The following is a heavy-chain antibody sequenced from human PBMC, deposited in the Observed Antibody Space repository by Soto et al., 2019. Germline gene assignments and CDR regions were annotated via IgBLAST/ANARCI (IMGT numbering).Heavy chain of an antibody. V-gene: IGHV1-3*01. J-gene: IGHJ4*02. CDR1: GYTFTSYA. CDR2: INAGNGNT. D-gene: IGHD2-15*01. CDR3: ARDDDLGGIAYYFDY. Sequence: ASVKVSCKASGYTFTSYAMHWVRQAPGQRLEWMGWINAGNGNTKYSQKFQGRVTITRDTSASTAYMELSSLRSEDTAVYYCARDDDLGGIAYYFDYWGQGTLVTVSS.